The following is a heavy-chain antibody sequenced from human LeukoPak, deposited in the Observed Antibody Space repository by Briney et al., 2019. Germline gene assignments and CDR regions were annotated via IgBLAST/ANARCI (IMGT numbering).Heavy chain of an antibody. D-gene: IGHD6-13*01. V-gene: IGHV2-70*11. Sequence: SGPTLVNPTQTLTLTCTFSGFSLRTSGMCVSWIRQPPGKALEWLARIDWDDDKYYSTSLKTRLTISKDTSKNQVVLTMTNRDPVDTATYYCARSGLAAVDYWGQGTLVTVSS. CDR1: GFSLRTSGMC. CDR2: IDWDDDK. CDR3: ARSGLAAVDY. J-gene: IGHJ4*02.